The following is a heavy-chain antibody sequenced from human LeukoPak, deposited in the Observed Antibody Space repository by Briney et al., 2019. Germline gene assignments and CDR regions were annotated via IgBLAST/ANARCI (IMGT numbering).Heavy chain of an antibody. D-gene: IGHD6-13*01. J-gene: IGHJ2*01. CDR1: GGSISSYY. Sequence: PSETLSLTCTVSGGSISSYYWSWIRQPAGKGLEWIGRIYTSGSTNYNPSLKSRVTMSVDTSKNQFSLKLSSVTAADTAVYYCARDPITAAGPSPINWYFDLWGRGTLVTVSS. V-gene: IGHV4-4*07. CDR3: ARDPITAAGPSPINWYFDL. CDR2: IYTSGST.